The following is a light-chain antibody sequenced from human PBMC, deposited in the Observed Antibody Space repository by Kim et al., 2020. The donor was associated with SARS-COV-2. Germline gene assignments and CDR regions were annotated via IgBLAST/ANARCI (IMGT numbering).Light chain of an antibody. CDR2: GAS. J-gene: IGKJ5*01. CDR1: QSVTSN. V-gene: IGKV3-15*01. CDR3: QQYHDWPPIT. Sequence: EIVMTQSPATLSVSPGERATLSCRASQSVTSNLLWYQQKPGQAPRLLIYGASTRANAIPARFSGSGSGTEFTLTISSLQSEDFAVYYCQQYHDWPPITFGQGTRLEIK.